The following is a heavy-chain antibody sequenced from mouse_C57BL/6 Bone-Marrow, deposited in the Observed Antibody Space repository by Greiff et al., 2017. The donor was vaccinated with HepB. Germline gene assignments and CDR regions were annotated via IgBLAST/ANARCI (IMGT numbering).Heavy chain of an antibody. J-gene: IGHJ4*01. CDR3: ARRLSAMDY. CDR2: INPSTGGT. D-gene: IGHD2-2*01. CDR1: GYSFTGYY. V-gene: IGHV1-42*01. Sequence: VQLQQSGPELVKPGASVKISCKASGYSFTGYYMNWVKQSPEKSLEWIGEINPSTGGTTYNQKFKAKATLTVDKSSSTAYMQRKSLTSEDSAVYYCARRLSAMDYWGQGTSVTVSS.